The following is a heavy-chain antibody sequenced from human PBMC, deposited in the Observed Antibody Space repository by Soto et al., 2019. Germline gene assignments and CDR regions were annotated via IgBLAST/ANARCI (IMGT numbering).Heavy chain of an antibody. CDR1: GYTFTTYG. J-gene: IGHJ5*02. CDR3: AGVAPRRVVTAASDSFAP. D-gene: IGHD2-21*02. Sequence: QVQLVQSGAEVTKPGASVKVSCKASGYTFTTYGISWVRQAPGQGLEWMGWISAHNGDTDFAHKHQGRVTMTADTSTSTAYKELRSLRPDDTAGDYCAGVAPRRVVTAASDSFAPWGQGTLVTVSS. CDR2: ISAHNGDT. V-gene: IGHV1-18*01.